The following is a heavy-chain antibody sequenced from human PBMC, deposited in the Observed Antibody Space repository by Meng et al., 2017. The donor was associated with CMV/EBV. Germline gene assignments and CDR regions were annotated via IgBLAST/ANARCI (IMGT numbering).Heavy chain of an antibody. D-gene: IGHD6-19*01. Sequence: ASGYTFTGYDMHWVRQAPGQGLEWMGWINPNSGGTNYAQKFQGRVTMTRDTSISTAYMELNSLRAEDTAVYYCARWGVIAVAGTDDYWGQGTLVTVSS. CDR2: INPNSGGT. J-gene: IGHJ4*02. CDR1: GYTFTGYD. CDR3: ARWGVIAVAGTDDY. V-gene: IGHV1-2*02.